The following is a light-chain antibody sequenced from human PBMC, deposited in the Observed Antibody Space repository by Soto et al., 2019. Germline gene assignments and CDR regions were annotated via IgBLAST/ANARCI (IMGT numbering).Light chain of an antibody. Sequence: EIVLTQFPGALSLSPGERVTLSCRASQTVSNTYLDWYQQKSGQAPKFLIYGASNRATGIPDRFSGSGSGTDFTLTISRLEPEDFAVYYCQQYGDLPPTFGGGTKVEIK. J-gene: IGKJ4*01. CDR1: QTVSNTY. V-gene: IGKV3-20*01. CDR3: QQYGDLPPT. CDR2: GAS.